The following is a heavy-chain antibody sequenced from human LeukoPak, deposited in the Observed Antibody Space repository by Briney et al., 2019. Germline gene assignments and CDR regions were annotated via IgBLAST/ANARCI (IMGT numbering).Heavy chain of an antibody. CDR3: ARDGGFCTNGVCFFDY. Sequence: GGSLRLSCAASGFTFSNYGMNWVRQAPGKGLVWVSRISSDGTTISYADSVKGRFTISRDNAKNTLYLQVNSLRAEDTAVYYCARDGGFCTNGVCFFDYWGQGTLVTVSS. CDR1: GFTFSNYG. CDR2: ISSDGTTI. V-gene: IGHV3-74*01. J-gene: IGHJ4*02. D-gene: IGHD2-8*01.